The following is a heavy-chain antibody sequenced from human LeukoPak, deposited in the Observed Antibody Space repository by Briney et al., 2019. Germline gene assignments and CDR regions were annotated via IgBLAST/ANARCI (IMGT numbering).Heavy chain of an antibody. CDR1: GFIFSDYW. V-gene: IGHV3-74*01. CDR2: INRDGTGT. CDR3: ARSGGLHYYGSGSYYTESHDAFDI. D-gene: IGHD3-10*01. Sequence: GGSLRLSCAPSGFIFSDYWFHWVRQTPGQGLVWVAAINRDGTGTSHADSVRGRFTISRDNSKNTLYLQMNSLRAEDTAVYYCARSGGLHYYGSGSYYTESHDAFDIWGQGTMVTVSS. J-gene: IGHJ3*02.